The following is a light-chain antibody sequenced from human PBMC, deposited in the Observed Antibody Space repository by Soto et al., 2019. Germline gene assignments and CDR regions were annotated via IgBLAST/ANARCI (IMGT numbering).Light chain of an antibody. Sequence: EIVMTQSPATLSVSPGERATLSCRASQGVSSNLAWYQQKPGQAPRLLIYGASTRATGIPARFSGSGSGTEFTLTISSLQSEDFAVYYCQQYHHWPSWTFGQGTKVDIK. V-gene: IGKV3D-15*01. CDR3: QQYHHWPSWT. CDR1: QGVSSN. CDR2: GAS. J-gene: IGKJ1*01.